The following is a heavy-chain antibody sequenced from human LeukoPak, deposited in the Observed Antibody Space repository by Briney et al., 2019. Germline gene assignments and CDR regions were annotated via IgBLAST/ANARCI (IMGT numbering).Heavy chain of an antibody. D-gene: IGHD3-9*01. Sequence: ASVKVSCKASGYTFTGYYMHWVRQAPGQGLEWMGRINPNSGGTNYAQKFQGRVTMTRDTSISTAYMELSRLRSDDTAVYYCARVIDYDILTGYYYGFDYWGQGTLVTVSP. CDR3: ARVIDYDILTGYYYGFDY. CDR2: INPNSGGT. J-gene: IGHJ4*02. CDR1: GYTFTGYY. V-gene: IGHV1-2*06.